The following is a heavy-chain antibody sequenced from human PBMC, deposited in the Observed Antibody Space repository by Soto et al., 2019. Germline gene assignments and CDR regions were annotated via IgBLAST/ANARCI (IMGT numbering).Heavy chain of an antibody. CDR3: AHSPYSITSKGTFDV. J-gene: IGHJ3*01. CDR1: GFSLSTSGVA. D-gene: IGHD5-18*01. CDR2: IFWDDDK. Sequence: QITLKESGPSLVKPTEPLTLTCTLSGFSLSTSGVAVGWFRQPPGKALEWLAIIFWDDDKRYSTSLKSRLIITKDISRNQVVLTLTNLDPVDTATYYCAHSPYSITSKGTFDVWGQGTMVIVSS. V-gene: IGHV2-5*02.